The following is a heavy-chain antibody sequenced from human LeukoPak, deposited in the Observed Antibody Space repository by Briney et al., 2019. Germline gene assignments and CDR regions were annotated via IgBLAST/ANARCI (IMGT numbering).Heavy chain of an antibody. Sequence: SETLSLTCAVYGGSFSGYYWSWIRQPPGKGLEWIGEINHTGSTNYNPSLKSRVTISVDTSKNQFSLKLSSVTAADTAVYYCAMSITMIIVIIKRPPTIDYWGQGTLVTVSS. CDR3: AMSITMIIVIIKRPPTIDY. D-gene: IGHD3-22*01. J-gene: IGHJ4*02. CDR2: INHTGST. V-gene: IGHV4-34*01. CDR1: GGSFSGYY.